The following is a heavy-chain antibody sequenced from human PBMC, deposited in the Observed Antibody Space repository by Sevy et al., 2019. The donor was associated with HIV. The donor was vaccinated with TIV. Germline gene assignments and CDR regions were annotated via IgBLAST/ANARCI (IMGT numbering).Heavy chain of an antibody. CDR1: GGSFSGYY. CDR2: INHNGST. J-gene: IGHJ3*02. Sequence: SETLSLTCAAYGGSFSGYYWSWIRQPPGKGLEWIGEINHNGSTNYNPSLKSRVTISVETSKNQFSLKLSSVTAADTAVYYCARHCSGTSCSHAFDIWGQGTMVTVSS. V-gene: IGHV4-34*01. D-gene: IGHD2-2*01. CDR3: ARHCSGTSCSHAFDI.